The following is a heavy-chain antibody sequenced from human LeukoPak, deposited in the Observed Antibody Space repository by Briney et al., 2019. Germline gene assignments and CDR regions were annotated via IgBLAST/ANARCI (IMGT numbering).Heavy chain of an antibody. CDR3: AKDKVPEWDYVWGTSLGA. D-gene: IGHD3-16*01. CDR2: ISWNSGSI. CDR1: GFTFSSYA. Sequence: PGGSLRLSCAASGFTFSSYAMSWVRQAPGKGLEWVSGISWNSGSIGYADSVKGRFTISRDNAKNSLYLQMNSLRAEDTALYYCAKDKVPEWDYVWGTSLGAWGQGTLVTVSS. J-gene: IGHJ5*02. V-gene: IGHV3-9*01.